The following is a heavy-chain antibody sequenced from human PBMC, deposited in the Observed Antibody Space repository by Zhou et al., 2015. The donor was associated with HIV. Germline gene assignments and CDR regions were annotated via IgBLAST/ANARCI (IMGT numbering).Heavy chain of an antibody. CDR2: IIPIFGTA. D-gene: IGHD4-17*01. CDR1: GGTFSSYT. J-gene: IGHJ4*02. V-gene: IGHV1-69*12. Sequence: QVQLVQSGAEVKKPGSSVKVSCKASGGTFSSYTISWVRQAPGQGLEWMGGIIPIFGTANYAQKFQGRVTITADESTSTAYMELSSLRSEDTAVYYCARGEDYGDPYAKIKIEYWGQGTLVTVSS. CDR3: ARGEDYGDPYAKIKIEY.